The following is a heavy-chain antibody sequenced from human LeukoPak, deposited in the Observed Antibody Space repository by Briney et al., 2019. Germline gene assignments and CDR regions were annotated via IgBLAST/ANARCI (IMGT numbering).Heavy chain of an antibody. CDR2: ISWNGGNI. D-gene: IGHD4-17*01. CDR3: AKAHDYGDYAGFDY. V-gene: IGHV3-9*01. Sequence: GGSLRLSCVGSGFSLRTYGMNWVRQAPGKGLEWVSGISWNGGNIAYADSVKGRFTISRDSAKTSLYLQINNLRAEDTALYYCAKAHDYGDYAGFDYWGQGTLVSVSS. J-gene: IGHJ4*02. CDR1: GFSLRTYG.